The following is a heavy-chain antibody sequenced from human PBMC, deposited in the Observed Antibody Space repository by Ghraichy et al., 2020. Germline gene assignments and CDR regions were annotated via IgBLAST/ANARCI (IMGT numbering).Heavy chain of an antibody. J-gene: IGHJ5*02. Sequence: GGSLRLSCAASGFTFSNAWMSWVRQAPGKGLEWVGRIKSKTDGGTTDYAAPVKGRFTISRDDSKNTLYLQMNSLKTEDTAVYYCTTEEVAVAGVNWFDPWGQGTLVTVSS. CDR2: IKSKTDGGTT. D-gene: IGHD6-19*01. CDR1: GFTFSNAW. V-gene: IGHV3-15*01. CDR3: TTEEVAVAGVNWFDP.